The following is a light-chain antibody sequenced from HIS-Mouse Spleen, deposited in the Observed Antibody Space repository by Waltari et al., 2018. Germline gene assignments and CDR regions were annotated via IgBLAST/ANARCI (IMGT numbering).Light chain of an antibody. CDR2: KAS. CDR3: QQYNSYSWT. V-gene: IGKV1-5*03. J-gene: IGKJ1*01. CDR1: QSISSW. Sequence: DIQMTQSPSTLSASVGDGVTITCLASQSISSWLAWYQQKPGQAPKLLIYKASSLESGVPSRFSGSGSGTEFTLTISSLQPDDFATYYCQQYNSYSWTFGQGTKVEIK.